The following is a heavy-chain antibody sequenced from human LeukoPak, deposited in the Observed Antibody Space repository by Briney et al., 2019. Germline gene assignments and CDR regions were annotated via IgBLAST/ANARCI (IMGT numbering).Heavy chain of an antibody. V-gene: IGHV1-46*01. Sequence: ASVKVSCKASGYTITSYYMHWVRQAPGQGLEWMGIINPSGGSTSYAQKFQGRVTMTRDTSTSTVYMELSSLRSEDTAVYYCARAIHYYYDSSLSLDYWGQGTLVTVSS. J-gene: IGHJ4*02. D-gene: IGHD3-22*01. CDR2: INPSGGST. CDR3: ARAIHYYYDSSLSLDY. CDR1: GYTITSYY.